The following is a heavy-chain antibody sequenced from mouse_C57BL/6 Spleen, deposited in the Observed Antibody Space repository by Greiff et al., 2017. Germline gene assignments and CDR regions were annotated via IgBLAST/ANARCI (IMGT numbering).Heavy chain of an antibody. CDR3: ARAGGTKRENYFDY. J-gene: IGHJ2*01. V-gene: IGHV5-16*01. Sequence: EVKLVESEGGLVQPGSSMKLSCTASGFTFSDYYMAWVRQVPEKGLEWVANINYDGSSTYYLDSLKSRFIISRDNAKNILYLQMSSLKSEDTATYYCARAGGTKRENYFDYWGQGTTLTVSS. D-gene: IGHD4-1*01. CDR2: INYDGSST. CDR1: GFTFSDYY.